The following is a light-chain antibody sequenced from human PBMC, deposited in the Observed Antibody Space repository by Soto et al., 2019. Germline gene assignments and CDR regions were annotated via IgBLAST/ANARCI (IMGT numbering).Light chain of an antibody. CDR3: QQYRDRPIT. CDR2: DAS. J-gene: IGKJ5*01. V-gene: IGKV1-33*01. Sequence: DIQMTQSPSSLSASVGDRVTITCQASQDIRKYLDWYQQKPGKAPKVLIYDASNLETGVPSRFRGSGSGTHFNLTISSLQPEDCAVYYCQQYRDRPITFGQGTRLEIK. CDR1: QDIRKY.